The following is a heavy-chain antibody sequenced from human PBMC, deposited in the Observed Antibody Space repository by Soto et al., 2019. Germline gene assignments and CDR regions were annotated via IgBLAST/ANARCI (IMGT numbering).Heavy chain of an antibody. J-gene: IGHJ5*02. Sequence: GGSLRLSCAASGFTFISYSMNWVRQAPGKGLEWVSSISSSSSYVYYADSVKGRFTISRDNAKNSLYLQMNSLRAEDTAVYYCARDFNTMVLDPWGQGTLVTVSS. CDR3: ARDFNTMVLDP. D-gene: IGHD3-10*01. CDR2: ISSSSSYV. CDR1: GFTFISYS. V-gene: IGHV3-21*01.